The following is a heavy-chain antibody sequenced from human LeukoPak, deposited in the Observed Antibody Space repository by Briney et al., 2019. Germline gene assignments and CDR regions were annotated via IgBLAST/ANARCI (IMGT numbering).Heavy chain of an antibody. CDR3: ATDRPHNCFDP. J-gene: IGHJ5*02. Sequence: ASVKVSCRASGYAFAAYYIHWVRQAPGRGLEWVGLINPSDGSTRYAQKFQGRVTMTRDASTGTIYIDLNNLGSDDTAIYYCATDRPHNCFDPWGQGSLVTVSS. CDR2: INPSDGST. CDR1: GYAFAAYY. V-gene: IGHV1-46*01.